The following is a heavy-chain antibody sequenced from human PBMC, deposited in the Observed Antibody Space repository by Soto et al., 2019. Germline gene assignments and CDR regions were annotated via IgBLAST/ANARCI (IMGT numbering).Heavy chain of an antibody. CDR3: VRGILS. J-gene: IGHJ1*01. Sequence: QVQLQESGPGLVKASQTLSLTCNVSGGSITSGGYYCTRIRQHPGKGLEWIGNVRHSESTFYNPSLKSRVSISVDTSKNQFSLKLSSVTAADTAVYFCVRGILSWGQGTLFTVSS. CDR1: GGSITSGGYY. V-gene: IGHV4-31*03. CDR2: VRHSEST.